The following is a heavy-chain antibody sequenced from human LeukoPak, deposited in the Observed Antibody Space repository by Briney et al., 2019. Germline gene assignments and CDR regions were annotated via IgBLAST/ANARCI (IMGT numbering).Heavy chain of an antibody. Sequence: ASVKVSCKASGYTFTSYGISWVRQAPGQGLEWMGWISAYNGNTSYAQKLQGRVTMTTDTSTSTAYMELRSLRSDDTAVYYCARDPGGSYYDAFDIWGQGTMVTVSS. CDR1: GYTFTSYG. V-gene: IGHV1-18*01. CDR2: ISAYNGNT. CDR3: ARDPGGSYYDAFDI. J-gene: IGHJ3*02. D-gene: IGHD1-26*01.